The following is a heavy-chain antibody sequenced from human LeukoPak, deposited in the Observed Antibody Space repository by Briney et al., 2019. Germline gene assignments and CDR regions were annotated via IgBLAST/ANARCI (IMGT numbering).Heavy chain of an antibody. Sequence: GGSLRLSCAASGFTFSSYAMSWVRQAPGKGLEWVSIIYSDGSTVYADSVKGRFTISRDNSKNTLYLQMNSLRAEDTAVYYCARSDDWPRWFDPWGQGTLVTVSS. CDR3: ARSDDWPRWFDP. D-gene: IGHD3-9*01. J-gene: IGHJ5*02. V-gene: IGHV3-66*01. CDR1: GFTFSSYA. CDR2: IYSDGST.